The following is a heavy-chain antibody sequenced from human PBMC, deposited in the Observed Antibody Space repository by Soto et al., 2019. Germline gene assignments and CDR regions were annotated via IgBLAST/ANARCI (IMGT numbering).Heavy chain of an antibody. D-gene: IGHD6-13*01. CDR3: ASSAAPTYYYGMDV. CDR1: GGSISSYY. Sequence: SETLSLTCTVSGGSISSYYWSWIRQPPGKGLEWIGYIYYSGSTNYNPSLKSRVTITRDTSASTAYMELSSLRSEDTAVYYCASSAAPTYYYGMDVWGQGTTVTVSS. J-gene: IGHJ6*02. CDR2: IYYSGST. V-gene: IGHV4-59*01.